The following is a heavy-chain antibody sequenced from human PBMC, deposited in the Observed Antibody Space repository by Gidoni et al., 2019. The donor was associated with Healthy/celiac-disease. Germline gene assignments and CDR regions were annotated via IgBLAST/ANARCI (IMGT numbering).Heavy chain of an antibody. J-gene: IGHJ4*01. CDR2: IRWDGGST. Sequence: EVQLVESGGVVVQPGGSLRLSGAASGFTCDDYAMHWVRQAPGKGLEWVSLIRWDGGSTFYACSVKGLFTISRDNSKNSLYLQMNSLRAEDTALYYCAKARGVRIVGAAFDYWGHGTLVTVSS. CDR3: AKARGVRIVGAAFDY. D-gene: IGHD1-26*01. V-gene: IGHV3-43D*03. CDR1: GFTCDDYA.